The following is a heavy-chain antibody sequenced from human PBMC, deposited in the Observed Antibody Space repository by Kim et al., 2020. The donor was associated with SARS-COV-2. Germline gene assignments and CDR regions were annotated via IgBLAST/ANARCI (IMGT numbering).Heavy chain of an antibody. J-gene: IGHJ5*02. V-gene: IGHV3-30*04. CDR2: ISYDGSNK. CDR1: GFTFSSYA. CDR3: ARVEENYYGSGSFFPYNWFDP. D-gene: IGHD3-10*01. Sequence: GGSLRLSCAASGFTFSSYAMHWVRQAPGKGLEWVAVISYDGSNKYYADSVKCRFTISRDNSKNTLYLQMNSLRAEDTAVYYCARVEENYYGSGSFFPYNWFDPWGQGTLVTVSS.